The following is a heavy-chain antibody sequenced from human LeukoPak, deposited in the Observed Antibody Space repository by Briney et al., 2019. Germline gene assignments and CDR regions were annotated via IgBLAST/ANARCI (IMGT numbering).Heavy chain of an antibody. D-gene: IGHD5-18*01. V-gene: IGHV3-23*01. CDR1: GFTFNTFH. Sequence: PEGSLRLSCAASGFTFNTFHMSWVRQAPGKGLEWVSSITPSGESANYADSVKGRFTISRDNSKNMLYLQMNSLRAEDTAVYYCPYSAWDVWGKGTTVTVSS. CDR2: ITPSGESA. J-gene: IGHJ6*04. CDR3: PYSAWDV.